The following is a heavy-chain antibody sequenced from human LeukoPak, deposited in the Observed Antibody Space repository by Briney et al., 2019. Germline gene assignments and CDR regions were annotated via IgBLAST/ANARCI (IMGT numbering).Heavy chain of an antibody. D-gene: IGHD6-19*01. CDR2: ISYDGSYK. CDR3: ARGRQWDY. CDR1: GFTFNNYA. J-gene: IGHJ4*02. Sequence: GGSLRLSCAASGFTFNNYAMHWVCQAPGKGLEWVAVISYDGSYKSYADSVKGRITISRDNSKNTLYLQMNSLRAEDTAVYYCARGRQWDYWGQGTLVTVSS. V-gene: IGHV3-30*04.